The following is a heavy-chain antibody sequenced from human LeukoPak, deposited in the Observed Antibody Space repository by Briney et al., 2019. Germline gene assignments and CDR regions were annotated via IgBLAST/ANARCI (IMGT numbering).Heavy chain of an antibody. CDR3: ARQYSSGWYGEDY. CDR2: IIPIFGTA. D-gene: IGHD6-19*01. Sequence: SVKVSCKASGGTFSSYAISWVRQAPGQGLEWMGGIIPIFGTANYAQKFQGRVTITADESTSTAYMELSSLRSEDTAVYYCARQYSSGWYGEDYWGQGTLVTVSS. J-gene: IGHJ4*02. V-gene: IGHV1-69*13. CDR1: GGTFSSYA.